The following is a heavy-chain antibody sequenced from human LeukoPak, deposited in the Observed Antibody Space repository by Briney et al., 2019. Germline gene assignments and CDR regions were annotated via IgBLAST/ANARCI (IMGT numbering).Heavy chain of an antibody. J-gene: IGHJ4*02. CDR1: GFTFSSYS. V-gene: IGHV3-48*01. Sequence: GGSLRLSCAASGFTFSSYSMNWVRQAPGKGLEWVPYISSSSSTIYYADSVKGRFTISRDNAENSLYLQMNSLRAEDTAVYYCARRYSYGSPHFDYWGQGTLVTVSS. CDR3: ARRYSYGSPHFDY. CDR2: ISSSSSTI. D-gene: IGHD5-18*01.